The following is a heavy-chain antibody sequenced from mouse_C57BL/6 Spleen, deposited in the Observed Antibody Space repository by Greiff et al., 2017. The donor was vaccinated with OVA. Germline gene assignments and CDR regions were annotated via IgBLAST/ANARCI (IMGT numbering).Heavy chain of an antibody. CDR3: ARGPLGFSYFDY. CDR2: ISYSGST. CDR1: GYSITSGYD. J-gene: IGHJ2*01. D-gene: IGHD4-1*01. Sequence: EVQLQESGPGMVKPSQSLSLTCTVTGYSITSGYDWHWIRHFPGNKLEWMGYISYSGSTNYNPSLKSRISITHDTSKKHFFLKLNSVTTEDTATYYCARGPLGFSYFDYWGQGTTLTVSS. V-gene: IGHV3-1*01.